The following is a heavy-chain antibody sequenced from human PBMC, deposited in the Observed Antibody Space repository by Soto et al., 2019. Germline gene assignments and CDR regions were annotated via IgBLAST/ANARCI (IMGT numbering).Heavy chain of an antibody. CDR1: V. CDR2: IWYDGSNK. J-gene: IGHJ4*02. Sequence: VNLGGRRTIKKGLEWVAVIWYDGSNKYYADSVKGRFTISRDNSKNTLYLQMNSLRAEDTAVYYCARENRQKAPQQGFGTWGQAPL. CDR3: ARENRQKAPQQGFGT. V-gene: IGHV3-33*01. D-gene: IGHD6-13*01.